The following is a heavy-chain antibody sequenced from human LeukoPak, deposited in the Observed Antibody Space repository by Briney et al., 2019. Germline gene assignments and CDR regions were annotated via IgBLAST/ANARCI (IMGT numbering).Heavy chain of an antibody. J-gene: IGHJ4*01. Sequence: SVKVSCKASRGTFSSYAISWVRQAPGQGLEWMGGIIPIFGAANYAQKFQGRVTITADESTSTAYMELSSLRTEDTAMYYCARDLSGHWTYDYWGQGTLVTVSS. D-gene: IGHD1-1*01. CDR2: IIPIFGAA. CDR3: ARDLSGHWTYDY. CDR1: RGTFSSYA. V-gene: IGHV1-69*13.